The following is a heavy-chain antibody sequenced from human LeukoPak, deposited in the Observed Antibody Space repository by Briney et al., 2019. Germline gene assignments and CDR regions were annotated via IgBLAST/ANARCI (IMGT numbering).Heavy chain of an antibody. CDR1: GGTFSSYA. CDR2: IIPIFGTA. D-gene: IGHD1-26*01. CDR3: ARKVGSQRGRDAFDI. J-gene: IGHJ3*02. V-gene: IGHV1-69*06. Sequence: SVKVSCKASGGTFSSYALSWVRPAPGQGLDWMGGIIPIFGTANYAQKSQGRVTIPADKSTSTAYMELSSLRSEDTAVYYCARKVGSQRGRDAFDIWGQGTMVTVSS.